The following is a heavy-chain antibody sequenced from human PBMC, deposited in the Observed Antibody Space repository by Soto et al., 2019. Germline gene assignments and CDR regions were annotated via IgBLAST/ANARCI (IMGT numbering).Heavy chain of an antibody. D-gene: IGHD2-2*01. CDR2: IIPIFGTA. CDR1: GAHLCSYA. Sequence: VETSCKAPGAHLCSYATRSVGQAPGPGLEWMGGIIPIFGTANYAQKVEGTVAITAEESTSSYYSELRSLRSEDTAVPYSSRDIVVLPAGMGWFDHWGQGTLVTVSS. V-gene: IGHV1-69*13. CDR3: SRDIVVLPAGMGWFDH. J-gene: IGHJ5*02.